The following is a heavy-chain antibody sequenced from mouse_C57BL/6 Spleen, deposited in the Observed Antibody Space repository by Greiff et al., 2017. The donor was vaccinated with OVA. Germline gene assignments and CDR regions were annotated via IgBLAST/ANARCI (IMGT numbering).Heavy chain of an antibody. Sequence: QVQLKQSGPELVKPGASVKISCKASGYAFSSSWMNWVKQRPGKGLEWIGRIYPGDGDTNYNGKFKGKATLTADKSSSTAYMQLSSLTSEDSAVYFWARSEKGYFDVWGTGTTVTVSS. CDR3: ARSEKGYFDV. J-gene: IGHJ1*03. CDR2: IYPGDGDT. V-gene: IGHV1-82*01. CDR1: GYAFSSSW.